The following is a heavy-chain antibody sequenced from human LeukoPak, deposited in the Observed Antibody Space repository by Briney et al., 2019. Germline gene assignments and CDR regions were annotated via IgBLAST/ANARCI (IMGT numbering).Heavy chain of an antibody. CDR2: IYWSDDE. CDR1: GFSLSTAGVG. D-gene: IGHD1-26*01. V-gene: IGHV2-5*01. Sequence: SGPTLVNPTQTLTLTCTFSGFSLSTAGVGVGWIRQPPGKALEWLALIYWSDDERYSPSLKSRLTITKDSSKNQVVLMMTNMDPGDTGTYFCARRGGSDGSYRDAFDIWGQGTMVTVS. J-gene: IGHJ3*02. CDR3: ARRGGSDGSYRDAFDI.